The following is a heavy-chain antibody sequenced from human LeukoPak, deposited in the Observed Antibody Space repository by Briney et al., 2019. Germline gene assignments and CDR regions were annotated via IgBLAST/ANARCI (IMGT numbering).Heavy chain of an antibody. V-gene: IGHV4-59*12. CDR2: IYYSGST. D-gene: IGHD5-18*01. CDR1: GGSISSYY. CDR3: ARLRGYSYGLFDY. Sequence: SETLSLTCTVSGGSISSYYWSRVRQPPGKGLEWIGYIYYSGSTNYNPSLKSRVTISVDTSKNHFSLKLSSVTAADTAVYYCARLRGYSYGLFDYWGQGTLVTVSS. J-gene: IGHJ4*02.